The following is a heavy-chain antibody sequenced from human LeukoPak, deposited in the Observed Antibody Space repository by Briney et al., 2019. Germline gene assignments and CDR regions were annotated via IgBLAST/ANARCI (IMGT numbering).Heavy chain of an antibody. Sequence: ASVKVSCKASGYTFTSYYMHWVRQAPGQGLEWMGIINPSGGSTSYAQKLQGRVTMTRDTSTSTVYMELSSLRSEDTAVYYCASGLYYDSSGYTMGSFDYWGQGTLVTVSS. D-gene: IGHD3-22*01. CDR3: ASGLYYDSSGYTMGSFDY. J-gene: IGHJ4*02. V-gene: IGHV1-46*01. CDR2: INPSGGST. CDR1: GYTFTSYY.